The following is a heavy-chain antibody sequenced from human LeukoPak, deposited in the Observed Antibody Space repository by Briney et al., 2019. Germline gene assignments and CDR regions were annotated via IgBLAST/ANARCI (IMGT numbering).Heavy chain of an antibody. CDR2: ISSSGSTI. CDR3: ARDCYYYMDV. V-gene: IGHV3-48*03. CDR1: GFTFSSYE. J-gene: IGHJ6*03. Sequence: PGGSLRLSCAASGFTFSSYEMNWVRQAPGKGLEWVSYISSSGSTIYYADSVKGRFTISRDNAKNSLYLRMNSLRAEDTAVYYCARDCYYYMDVWGKGTTVTISS.